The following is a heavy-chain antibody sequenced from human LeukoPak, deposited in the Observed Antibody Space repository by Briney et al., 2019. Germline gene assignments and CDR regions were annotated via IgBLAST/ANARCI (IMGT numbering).Heavy chain of an antibody. V-gene: IGHV3-74*01. J-gene: IGHJ4*02. CDR1: GFTFSSHW. CDR2: INSDGSSI. Sequence: GGSLRLSCAASGFTFSSHWMHWVRHAPGKGLVWVSRINSDGSSISYADSVKGRFTISRDNAKNTLYLQMNSLRAEDTAVYYCARKAGGYSYGPLDYWGQGTLVTVSS. D-gene: IGHD5-18*01. CDR3: ARKAGGYSYGPLDY.